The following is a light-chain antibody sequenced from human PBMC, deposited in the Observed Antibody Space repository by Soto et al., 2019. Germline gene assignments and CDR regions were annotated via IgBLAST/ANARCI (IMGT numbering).Light chain of an antibody. CDR2: EVT. CDR3: SSYADSNSYV. J-gene: IGLJ1*01. V-gene: IGLV2-8*01. CDR1: SSDVGGYNY. Sequence: QSALTQPPSASGSPGQSVTISCTRTSSDVGGYNYVYWYQQHPGKAPKLMIYEVTKRPSGVPDRFSGSKSGNTASLTVSGLQAEDEADYYCSSYADSNSYVFGTGTKVTVL.